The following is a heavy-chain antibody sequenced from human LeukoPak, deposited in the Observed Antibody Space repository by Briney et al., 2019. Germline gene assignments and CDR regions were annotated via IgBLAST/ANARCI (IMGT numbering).Heavy chain of an antibody. CDR2: INPSGGST. D-gene: IGHD5-24*01. Sequence: ASVKVSCKASGYTFTSYYLHWVRQAPGQGLEWMGIINPSGGSTTYAQNFQGRVTMTRDTSTSTVYMELSNLRSEDTAVYYCARGGDMATVPHLYYFEYWGQGTLVTVSS. V-gene: IGHV1-46*01. J-gene: IGHJ4*02. CDR3: ARGGDMATVPHLYYFEY. CDR1: GYTFTSYY.